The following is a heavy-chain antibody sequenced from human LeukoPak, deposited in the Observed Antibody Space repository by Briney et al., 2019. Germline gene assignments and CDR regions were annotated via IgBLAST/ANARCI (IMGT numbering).Heavy chain of an antibody. CDR1: GFTFSSYS. D-gene: IGHD3-10*01. V-gene: IGHV3-23*01. Sequence: GGSLRLSCAASGFTFSSYSMSWVRQAPGKGLEWVSSISGSGGRIDYADSVKGRFTISRDNAKNSLYLQMNSLRAEDTAVYYCARSGNYYYYYMDVWGKGTTVTVSS. CDR3: ARSGNYYYYYMDV. J-gene: IGHJ6*03. CDR2: ISGSGGRI.